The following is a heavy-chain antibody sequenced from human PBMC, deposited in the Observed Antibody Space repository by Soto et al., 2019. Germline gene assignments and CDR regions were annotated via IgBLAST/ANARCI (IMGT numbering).Heavy chain of an antibody. Sequence: EVQLVDSGGALVQPGGSLRISCAAAGFTFSSSWMAWVRQAPGKGLEWVARINPDGSVASYVGSVRGRFIISRDNAQNSLYLQMNSVSAEDTAVYYCSRDPGFGAIDYSGQRPLVTVSS. CDR3: SRDPGFGAIDY. D-gene: IGHD3-10*01. J-gene: IGHJ4*02. CDR2: INPDGSVA. V-gene: IGHV3-7*01. CDR1: GFTFSSSW.